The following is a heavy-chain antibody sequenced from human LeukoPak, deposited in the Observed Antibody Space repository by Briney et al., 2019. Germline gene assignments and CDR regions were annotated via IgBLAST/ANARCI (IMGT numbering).Heavy chain of an antibody. CDR2: IYYSGST. J-gene: IGHJ4*02. D-gene: IGHD1-26*01. CDR1: GGSISSYY. Sequence: SETLSLTCTVSGGSISSYYWSWIRQPPGKGLEWIGYIYYSGSTNYNPSLKSRVTISVDTSKNQFSLKLSPVTAADTAVYYCARDSVYSGSSLDYWGQGALVTVSS. CDR3: ARDSVYSGSSLDY. V-gene: IGHV4-59*12.